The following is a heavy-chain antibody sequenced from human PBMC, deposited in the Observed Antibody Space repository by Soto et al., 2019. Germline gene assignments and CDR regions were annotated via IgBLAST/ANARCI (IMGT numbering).Heavy chain of an antibody. V-gene: IGHV4-34*01. CDR2: INHSGST. Sequence: SETLSLTCAVYGGSFSGYYWSWIRQPPGKGLEWIGEINHSGSTNYNPSLKSRVTISVDTSKNQFSLKLSSVTAADTAVYYCARGGVGYYGSGKRFDPWGQGTLVTAPQ. CDR3: ARGGVGYYGSGKRFDP. J-gene: IGHJ5*02. CDR1: GGSFSGYY. D-gene: IGHD3-10*01.